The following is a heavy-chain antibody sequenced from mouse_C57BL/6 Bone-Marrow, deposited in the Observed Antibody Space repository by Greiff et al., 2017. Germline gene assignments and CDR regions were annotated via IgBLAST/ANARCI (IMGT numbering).Heavy chain of an antibody. Sequence: VQLQQSGPGLVQPSQSLSITCTVSGFSLTSYGVHWVRQSPGKGLEWLGVIWSGGGTDYNAAFISRLSIRKSNSKSQCFFRMNCLQADDTAIYYCARAYYYPVADWGQGTLVSVSA. CDR1: GFSLTSYG. V-gene: IGHV2-2*01. CDR2: IWSGGGT. D-gene: IGHD1-1*01. CDR3: ARAYYYPVAD. J-gene: IGHJ3*01.